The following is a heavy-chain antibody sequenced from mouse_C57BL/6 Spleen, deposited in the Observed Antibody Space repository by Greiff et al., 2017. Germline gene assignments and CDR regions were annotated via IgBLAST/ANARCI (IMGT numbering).Heavy chain of an antibody. D-gene: IGHD6-1*01. Sequence: VQLQQSGAELVRPGASVTLSCKASGYTFTDYEMHWVKQTPVHGLEWIGAIDPETGGTAYTQKFKGKAILTADKSSSTAYMELRSLTSEDSAVYYCTRRPPWGDYWGQGTSVTVSS. CDR2: IDPETGGT. J-gene: IGHJ4*01. CDR3: TRRPPWGDY. V-gene: IGHV1-15*01. CDR1: GYTFTDYE.